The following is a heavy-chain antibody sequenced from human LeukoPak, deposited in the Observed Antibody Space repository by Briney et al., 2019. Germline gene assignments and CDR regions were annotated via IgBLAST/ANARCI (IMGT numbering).Heavy chain of an antibody. CDR2: INSDGTST. D-gene: IGHD2-21*02. V-gene: IGHV3-74*01. CDR1: GFTFSSYW. Sequence: GGSLRLSCAASGFTFSSYWMHWVRQAPGKGLVWVAFINSDGTSTNYADSVKGRFTISRDNAKNTLYLQMNSLTAEDTAVHYCARDLGLRFDFWGQGTLVTVSS. CDR3: ARDLGLRFDF. J-gene: IGHJ4*02.